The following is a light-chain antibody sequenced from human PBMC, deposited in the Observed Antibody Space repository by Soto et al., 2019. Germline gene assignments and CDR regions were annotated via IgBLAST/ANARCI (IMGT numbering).Light chain of an antibody. J-gene: IGLJ3*02. Sequence: QSVLTQPASVSGSPGQSITISCTGTSSDVGYYNHVSWYQQHPGKAPKLKIYDVSNRPSGASNRFSGSKSGNTASLTISGPQAEDEADYYCHQYITYSWTFGQGTK. CDR1: SSDVGYYNH. CDR3: HQYITYSWT. CDR2: DVS. V-gene: IGLV2-14*03.